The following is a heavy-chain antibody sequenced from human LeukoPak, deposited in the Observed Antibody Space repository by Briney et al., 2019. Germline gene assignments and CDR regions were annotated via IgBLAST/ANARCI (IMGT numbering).Heavy chain of an antibody. Sequence: AGGSLRLSCAASGFTFSSYEMNWVRQAPGKGLEWVSYISSSGSIIYHADSVKGRFTISRDNAKNSLYLQMNSLRAEDTAVYYCARRYGDYLSHFEYWGQGTLVTVSS. CDR3: ARRYGDYLSHFEY. J-gene: IGHJ4*02. D-gene: IGHD4-17*01. CDR2: ISSSGSII. V-gene: IGHV3-48*03. CDR1: GFTFSSYE.